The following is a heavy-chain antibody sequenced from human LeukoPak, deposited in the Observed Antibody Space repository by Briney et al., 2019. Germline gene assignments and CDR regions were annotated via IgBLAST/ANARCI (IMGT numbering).Heavy chain of an antibody. V-gene: IGHV3-15*01. Sequence: PGGSLRLSCAASGFTFSNAWMSWVRQAPGKGLEWVGRIKSKTDGGTTDYAAPVKGRFTISRDDSKNTLYLQMNSLKTEDTAVYYCTTGEGDIFTVRYYYYGMDVWGQGTTVTVSS. J-gene: IGHJ6*02. CDR1: GFTFSNAW. D-gene: IGHD3-9*01. CDR3: TTGEGDIFTVRYYYYGMDV. CDR2: IKSKTDGGTT.